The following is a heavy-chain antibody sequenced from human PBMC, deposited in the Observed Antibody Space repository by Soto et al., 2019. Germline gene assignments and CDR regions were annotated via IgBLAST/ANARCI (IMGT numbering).Heavy chain of an antibody. CDR2: IYWDDDQ. Sequence: GLDLEWLALIYWDDDQRYNPSLKNRLTITKDTSRNQVVLTMTNMDPVDTATYYCAHKRDVSRGFKSWGQGTLVTVSP. V-gene: IGHV2-5*02. J-gene: IGHJ5*01. CDR3: AHKRDVSRGFKS.